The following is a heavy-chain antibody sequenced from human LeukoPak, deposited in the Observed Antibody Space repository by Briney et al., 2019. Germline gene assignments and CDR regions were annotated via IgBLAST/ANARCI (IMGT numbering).Heavy chain of an antibody. J-gene: IGHJ3*02. Sequence: SEALSLTCTVSGDSVSSGSYYWSWIRQPPGKGLEWIGYIYYSGSTNYNPSLKSRVTISVDTSKDQFSLKLSSVTAADTAVYYCASGGGGYFDSSDAFDIWGQGTMVTVSS. CDR1: GDSVSSGSYY. CDR3: ASGGGGYFDSSDAFDI. CDR2: IYYSGST. V-gene: IGHV4-61*01. D-gene: IGHD3-9*01.